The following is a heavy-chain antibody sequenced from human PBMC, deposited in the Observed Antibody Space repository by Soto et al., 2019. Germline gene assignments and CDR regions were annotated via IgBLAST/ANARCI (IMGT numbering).Heavy chain of an antibody. D-gene: IGHD6-19*01. Sequence: SLKVSFQASGGTFSSYAISWVRQAPGQELEAMGGIIPIFGTSNYAQKFQGRVTITTDDTTCTAYTELSSLTSAKTAVYYCPGPRPGIAVAATSSRQVGSTSWIDYYGMDVWGQGTMVTVSS. CDR2: IIPIFGTS. CDR1: GGTFSSYA. CDR3: PGPRPGIAVAATSSRQVGSTSWIDYYGMDV. V-gene: IGHV1-69*05. J-gene: IGHJ6*02.